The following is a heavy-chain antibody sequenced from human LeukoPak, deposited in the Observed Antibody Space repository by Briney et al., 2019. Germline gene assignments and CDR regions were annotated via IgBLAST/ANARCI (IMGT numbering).Heavy chain of an antibody. CDR1: GFTFSSYA. CDR2: ISSSGGST. V-gene: IGHV3-23*01. D-gene: IGHD6-13*01. CDR3: AKVSSSWYTDGLDY. J-gene: IGHJ4*02. Sequence: GGSLRLSCAASGFTFSSYAMSWVRQAPGKGLEWVSAISSSGGSTYYADSVKGRFTISRDNSKNTLYLQMNSLRAEDTAVYYCAKVSSSWYTDGLDYWGQGTLVTVSS.